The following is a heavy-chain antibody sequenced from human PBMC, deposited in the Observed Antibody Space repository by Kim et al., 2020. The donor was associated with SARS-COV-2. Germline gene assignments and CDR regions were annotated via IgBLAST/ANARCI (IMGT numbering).Heavy chain of an antibody. V-gene: IGHV3-30-3*01. CDR1: GFTFSSYA. J-gene: IGHJ6*02. CDR3: ARAGSGSYYYGMDV. CDR2: ISYDGSNK. D-gene: IGHD1-26*01. Sequence: GGSLRLSCAASGFTFSSYAMHWVRQAPGKGLEWVAVISYDGSNKYYADSVKGRFTISRDNSKNTLYLQMNSLRAEDTAVYYCARAGSGSYYYGMDVWGQGTTVIVSS.